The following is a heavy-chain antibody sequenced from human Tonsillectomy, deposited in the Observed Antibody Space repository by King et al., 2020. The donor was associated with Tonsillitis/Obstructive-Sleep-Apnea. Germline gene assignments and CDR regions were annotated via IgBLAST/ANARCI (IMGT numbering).Heavy chain of an antibody. CDR2: ISSSGRTI. D-gene: IGHD1-1*01. J-gene: IGHJ3*02. Sequence: VQLVESGGGLVQPGGSLRLSCAASGFTFSSYEMNWVRQAPGKGLEWVSYISSSGRTIYYADSVKGRFTISRDNAKNSLYLQMNSLRAEDTAVYYCARVQLDRVRRDEAFDIWGQGTMVTVSS. CDR1: GFTFSSYE. V-gene: IGHV3-48*03. CDR3: ARVQLDRVRRDEAFDI.